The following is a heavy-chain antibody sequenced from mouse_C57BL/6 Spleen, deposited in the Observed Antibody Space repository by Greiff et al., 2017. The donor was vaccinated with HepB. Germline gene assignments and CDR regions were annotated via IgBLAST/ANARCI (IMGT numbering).Heavy chain of an antibody. Sequence: VQLQQSGAELVKPGASVKISCKASGYAFSSYWMNWVKQRPGKGLEWIGQIYPGDGDTNYNGKFKGKATLTADKSSSTAYMQLSSLTSEDSAVYFWAREDGSSSHYYAMDYWGQGTSVTVSS. V-gene: IGHV1-80*01. CDR3: AREDGSSSHYYAMDY. J-gene: IGHJ4*01. CDR2: IYPGDGDT. CDR1: GYAFSSYW. D-gene: IGHD1-1*01.